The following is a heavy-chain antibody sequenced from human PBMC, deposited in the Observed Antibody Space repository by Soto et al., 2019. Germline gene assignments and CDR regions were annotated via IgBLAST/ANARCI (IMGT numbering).Heavy chain of an antibody. CDR1: GFPFSNYY. D-gene: IGHD1-1*01. Sequence: GGSLRLSCVASGFPFSNYYMDWVRQAPGKGLEWVAVISGSEDNIHYADSVKGRFTISRDNSKNTLFLQMDSLRAEDTAVYYCAKDLHWYGMDVWGQGTTVTVSS. CDR2: ISGSEDNI. CDR3: AKDLHWYGMDV. V-gene: IGHV3-23*01. J-gene: IGHJ6*02.